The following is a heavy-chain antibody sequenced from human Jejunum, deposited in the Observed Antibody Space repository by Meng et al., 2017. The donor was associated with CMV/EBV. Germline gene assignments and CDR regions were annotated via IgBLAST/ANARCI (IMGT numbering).Heavy chain of an antibody. CDR3: TKKAQYGDYTQWFDP. D-gene: IGHD4-17*01. Sequence: FRGYAMTWVRQPPGKGPEWVSTIRGSTDSTFYADSVKGRFTISRDNSKNMLFLQMNNLRVEDTALYYCTKKAQYGDYTQWFDPWGQGTLVTVSS. CDR1: FRGYA. CDR2: IRGSTDST. V-gene: IGHV3-23*01. J-gene: IGHJ5*02.